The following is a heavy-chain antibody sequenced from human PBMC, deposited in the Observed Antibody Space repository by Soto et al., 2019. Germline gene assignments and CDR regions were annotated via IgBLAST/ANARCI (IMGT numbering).Heavy chain of an antibody. Sequence: ASVKVSCKASGATFSSYAISWVRQAPGQGLEWMGGIIPIFGTANYAQKFQGRVTITADESTSTAYLGPRSLRSEDTAVYYCARRELSSSGWYLRSCMDVWGQGTTVTVSS. CDR1: GATFSSYA. CDR2: IIPIFGTA. J-gene: IGHJ6*02. V-gene: IGHV1-69*13. CDR3: ARRELSSSGWYLRSCMDV. D-gene: IGHD6-19*01.